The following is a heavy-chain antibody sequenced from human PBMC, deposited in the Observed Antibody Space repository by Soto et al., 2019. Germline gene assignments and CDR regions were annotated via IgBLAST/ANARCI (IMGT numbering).Heavy chain of an antibody. V-gene: IGHV3-30-3*01. CDR2: ISYDGSNK. CDR3: ARDRGVRYFDL. J-gene: IGHJ2*01. D-gene: IGHD3-10*01. CDR1: GFTFSSYA. Sequence: QVQLVESGGGVVQPGRSLRLSCAASGFTFSSYAMHWVRQAPGKGLEWVAVISYDGSNKYYADSVKGRFTISRDNSKNSLYLQMNSLRAEDTAVYYCARDRGVRYFDLWGRGTLVTVPS.